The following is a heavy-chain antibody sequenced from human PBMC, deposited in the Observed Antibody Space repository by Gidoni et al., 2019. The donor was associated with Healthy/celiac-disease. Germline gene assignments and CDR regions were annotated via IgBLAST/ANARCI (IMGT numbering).Heavy chain of an antibody. D-gene: IGHD4-17*01. CDR3: ARDKDYGDYVYYGMDV. CDR1: VGSLSRYGFY. CDR2: IYYSGST. J-gene: IGHJ6*02. Sequence: QVQLQESGPGLVKPSQTLSLTCTVSVGSLSRYGFYWSWIRQQPGKGLEWIGYIYYSGSTHYNPSLKSRVTISVDTSKNQFSLKLSSGTAADTAVYYCARDKDYGDYVYYGMDVWGQGTTVTVSS. V-gene: IGHV4-31*03.